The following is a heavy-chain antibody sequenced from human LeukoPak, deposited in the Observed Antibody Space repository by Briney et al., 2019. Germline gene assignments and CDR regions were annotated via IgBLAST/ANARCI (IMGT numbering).Heavy chain of an antibody. D-gene: IGHD6-19*01. CDR1: GFSFSSFW. J-gene: IGHJ4*02. Sequence: GGSLRLSCAAPGFSFSSFWMTWVRQAPGKGLEWVANIKKDGSRNHCVDSVKGRFTISRDNAKNSLFLQMSSLRVEDTAVHYCARANDAGWFDYWGQGTLVTVSS. CDR2: IKKDGSRN. CDR3: ARANDAGWFDY. V-gene: IGHV3-7*04.